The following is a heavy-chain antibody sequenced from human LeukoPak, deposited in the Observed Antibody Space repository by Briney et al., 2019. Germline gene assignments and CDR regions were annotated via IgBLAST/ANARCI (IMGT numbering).Heavy chain of an antibody. D-gene: IGHD3-10*01. CDR3: AKNHRDAGDY. J-gene: IGHJ4*02. CDR1: GFTFSSYG. Sequence: GGSLRLSRAASGFTFSSYGMHWVRQAPGKGLEWVAFIWYDGTNKSYANSVKGRFTISRDNSKNTLYLQMNSLRPEDTALYYCAKNHRDAGDYWGQGTLVTVSS. V-gene: IGHV3-30*02. CDR2: IWYDGTNK.